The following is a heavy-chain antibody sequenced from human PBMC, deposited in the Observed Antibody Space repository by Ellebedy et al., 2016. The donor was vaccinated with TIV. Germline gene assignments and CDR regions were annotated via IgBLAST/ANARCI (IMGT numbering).Heavy chain of an antibody. J-gene: IGHJ4*02. V-gene: IGHV1-3*01. CDR1: GYTFTSYA. D-gene: IGHD1-7*01. Sequence: ASVKVSCXASGYTFTSYAMHWVRQAPGQRLEWMGWINAGNGNTKYSQKFQGRVTITADESTSTAYMELSSPRSEDTAVYYCAREAGNYAHFDYWGQGTLVIVSS. CDR2: INAGNGNT. CDR3: AREAGNYAHFDY.